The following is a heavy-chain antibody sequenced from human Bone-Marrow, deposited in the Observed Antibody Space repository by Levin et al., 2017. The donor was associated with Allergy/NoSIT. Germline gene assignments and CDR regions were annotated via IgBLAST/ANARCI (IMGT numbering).Heavy chain of an antibody. V-gene: IGHV1-69*06. CDR3: ARALGFLGTSCPTFYWFDP. CDR1: GGTFSSYA. D-gene: IGHD2-2*01. Sequence: PGESLKISCKASGGTFSSYAISWVRQAPGQGLEWMGGIIPIFGTANYAQKFQGRVTITADKSTSTAYMELSSLRSEDTAVYYCARALGFLGTSCPTFYWFDPWGQGTLVTVSS. J-gene: IGHJ5*02. CDR2: IIPIFGTA.